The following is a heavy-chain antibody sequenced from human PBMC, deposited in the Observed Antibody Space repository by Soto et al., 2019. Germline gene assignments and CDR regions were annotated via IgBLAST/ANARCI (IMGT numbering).Heavy chain of an antibody. CDR2: FYDSGST. CDR1: GGSVSSGSFY. V-gene: IGHV4-61*01. Sequence: PSETLSLTCTVSGGSVSSGSFYWSWIRRPPGKGLEWIGYFYDSGSTNYNPSLRSRVTMSVDTSKNQFSLKLSSVTAADTAVYYCAASAPPATNCYYAMDVWGQGTTVTVSS. CDR3: AASAPPATNCYYAMDV. J-gene: IGHJ6*02. D-gene: IGHD5-12*01.